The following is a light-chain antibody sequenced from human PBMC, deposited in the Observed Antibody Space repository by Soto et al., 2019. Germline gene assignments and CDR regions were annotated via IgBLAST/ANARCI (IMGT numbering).Light chain of an antibody. CDR3: QQYNSYSRT. CDR2: KAS. V-gene: IGKV1-5*03. Sequence: DIQMTQSPSTLSASVGDRVSITCRASQSISIWLAWYQQKPGKAPKLLIYKASNLESGVSSRFSGSGSGTEFTLTISSLQPDDFATYYCQQYNSYSRTFGQGTKVEIK. CDR1: QSISIW. J-gene: IGKJ1*01.